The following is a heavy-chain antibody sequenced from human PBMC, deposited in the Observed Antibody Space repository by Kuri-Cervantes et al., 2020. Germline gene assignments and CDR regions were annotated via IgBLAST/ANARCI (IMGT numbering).Heavy chain of an antibody. J-gene: IGHJ4*02. Sequence: ASVKVSCKASGYSFTNFGIIWVRQAPGQGLGWMGWINTNTGNPTYAQGFTGRFDFSLDTSVSTAYLQISSLKAEDTAVYYCARASRGHHESYYFDYWGQGTLVTVSS. CDR2: INTNTGNP. D-gene: IGHD1-14*01. V-gene: IGHV7-4-1*02. CDR1: GYSFTNFG. CDR3: ARASRGHHESYYFDY.